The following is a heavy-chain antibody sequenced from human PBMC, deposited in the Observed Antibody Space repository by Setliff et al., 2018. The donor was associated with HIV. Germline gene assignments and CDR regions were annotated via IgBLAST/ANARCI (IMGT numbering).Heavy chain of an antibody. CDR1: GGSISSGRYF. V-gene: IGHV4-39*01. J-gene: IGHJ3*02. CDR2: ISDSGTT. Sequence: KPSETLSLTCTVSGGSISSGRYFWGWIRLVPGRGLEWIGSISDSGTTFNKPSLKSRVAISVDTSKKQFSLNLSSATAADTAVYYCARRNWNYGTVYPFDIWGQGTMVTVSS. D-gene: IGHD1-7*01. CDR3: ARRNWNYGTVYPFDI.